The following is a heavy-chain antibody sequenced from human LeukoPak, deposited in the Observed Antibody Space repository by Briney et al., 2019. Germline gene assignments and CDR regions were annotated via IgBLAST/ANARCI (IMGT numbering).Heavy chain of an antibody. CDR1: GCTFSGYY. CDR2: INHSGST. CDR3: ARHDNSGSYFVY. D-gene: IGHD3-22*01. J-gene: IGHJ4*02. Sequence: SETLSLTCAVYGCTFSGYYWSWIRQPPGKGLEWIGEINHSGSTNYNPSLKSRVTISVDTSKNQFSLKRSPVTAANAAVYYCARHDNSGSYFVYWGEGTLVTVSS. V-gene: IGHV4-34*01.